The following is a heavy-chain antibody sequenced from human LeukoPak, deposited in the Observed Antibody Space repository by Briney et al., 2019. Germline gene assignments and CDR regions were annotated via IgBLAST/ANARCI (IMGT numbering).Heavy chain of an antibody. Sequence: SVKVSCKASGGTFSSYAISWVRQAPGQGLEWMGGIIPIFGTANYAQKFQGRVTITTDESTSTAYMELSSLRSEDTAVYYCASGPRITIFGVVTDYYFDYWGQGTLVTVSS. D-gene: IGHD3-3*01. CDR1: GGTFSSYA. V-gene: IGHV1-69*05. J-gene: IGHJ4*02. CDR3: ASGPRITIFGVVTDYYFDY. CDR2: IIPIFGTA.